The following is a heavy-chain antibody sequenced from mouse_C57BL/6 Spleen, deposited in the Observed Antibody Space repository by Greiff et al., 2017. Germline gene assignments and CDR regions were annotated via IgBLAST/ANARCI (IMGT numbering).Heavy chain of an antibody. CDR3: ARWRLRPGDY. CDR2: IDPNSGGT. D-gene: IGHD2-4*01. CDR1: GYTFTSYW. V-gene: IGHV1-72*01. Sequence: VQLQQPGAELVKPGASVKLSCKASGYTFTSYWMHWVKQRPGRGLEWIGMIDPNSGGTNYNEKFKGKATLTVDKPSSTAYMQLSSLTSEDSAVYYCARWRLRPGDYWGQGTSVTVSS. J-gene: IGHJ4*01.